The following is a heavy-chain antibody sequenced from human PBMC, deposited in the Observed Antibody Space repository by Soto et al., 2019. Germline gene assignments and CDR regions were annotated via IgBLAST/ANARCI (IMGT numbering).Heavy chain of an antibody. CDR1: GFTFTTYA. CDR3: AKNWDTTFSSSSH. V-gene: IGHV3-23*01. J-gene: IGHJ4*02. Sequence: EVQLLESGGGLVQPGGSLRLSCAASGFTFTTYAMTWVRQAPGKGLEWVADISGSGGSTYYADSVKGRFTISRDNSKNSLYLQMNSLRAVDTAVYYCAKNWDTTFSSSSHWGQGTRVTVSS. CDR2: ISGSGGST. D-gene: IGHD6-6*01.